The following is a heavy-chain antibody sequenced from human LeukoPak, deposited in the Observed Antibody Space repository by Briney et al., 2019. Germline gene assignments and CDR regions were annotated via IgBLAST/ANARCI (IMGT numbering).Heavy chain of an antibody. CDR2: INPNSGGT. J-gene: IGHJ4*02. D-gene: IGHD1-26*01. CDR1: GYTFTGYY. Sequence: GASVKVSCKASGYTFTGYYMHWVRQAPGQGLEWMGWINPNSGGTNYAQKFQGRVTMTRDTSISTAYMELSRLRSDDMAVYYCARWWEQTVEGGNYFDYWGQGTLVTVSS. V-gene: IGHV1-2*02. CDR3: ARWWEQTVEGGNYFDY.